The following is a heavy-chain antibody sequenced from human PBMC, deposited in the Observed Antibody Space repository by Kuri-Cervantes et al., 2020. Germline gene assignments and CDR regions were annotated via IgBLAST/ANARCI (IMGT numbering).Heavy chain of an antibody. CDR2: ISFDGIVK. Sequence: GGSLRLSCAATGFTFSSYGMHWVRQAPGKGLEWVAYISFDGIVKQYADSVKGRFTISRDNPKNTLFLQINSLRPEDTAVYYCARVYGDYGGGFDNWGQGIVVTVSS. CDR1: GFTFSSYG. D-gene: IGHD4-17*01. V-gene: IGHV3-30*03. CDR3: ARVYGDYGGGFDN. J-gene: IGHJ4*02.